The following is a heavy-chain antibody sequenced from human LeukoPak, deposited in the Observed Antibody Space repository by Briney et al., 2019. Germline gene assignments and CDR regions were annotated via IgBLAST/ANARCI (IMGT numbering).Heavy chain of an antibody. CDR1: GFTFSSYG. CDR3: ARGRVGATQYYFDY. D-gene: IGHD1-26*01. Sequence: PGGSLRLSCAASGFTFSSYGIHWVRQAPGKGLEWVAFIRYDGSNKYRADSVKGRFTISRDNSKNTVYLQMNSLRAEDTAVYYCARGRVGATQYYFDYWGQGTLVTVSS. J-gene: IGHJ4*02. V-gene: IGHV3-30*02. CDR2: IRYDGSNK.